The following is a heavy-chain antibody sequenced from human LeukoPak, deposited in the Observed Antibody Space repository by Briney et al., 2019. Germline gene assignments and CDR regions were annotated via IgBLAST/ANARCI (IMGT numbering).Heavy chain of an antibody. CDR2: MNPNVGGA. V-gene: IGHV1-2*02. CDR1: GHTFTGYY. J-gene: IGHJ4*02. D-gene: IGHD3-10*01. CDR3: ARGVFGGSLKS. Sequence: GASVKVSYKASGHTFTGYYVYWVRQAPGQGLEWMGWMNPNVGGANFPQKFQGRVTVTSDPAISAAYMELRRLRSDDTAVYYCARGVFGGSLKSWGQGTLVTVSS.